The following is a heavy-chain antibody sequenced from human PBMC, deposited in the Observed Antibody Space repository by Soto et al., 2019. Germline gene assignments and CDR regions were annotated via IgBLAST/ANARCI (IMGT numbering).Heavy chain of an antibody. CDR3: ARDPDGGTIDY. V-gene: IGHV3-33*01. CDR2: IWYDGSNK. Sequence: QVQLVESGGGVVQPGRSLRLSCAASGFTFSSYGMHWVRQAPGKGLEWVAVIWYDGSNKYYADSVKGRFTISRDNSKNTLYLQMNSLRAEDTAVYYCARDPDGGTIDYWGQGTLVTVSS. J-gene: IGHJ4*02. CDR1: GFTFSSYG.